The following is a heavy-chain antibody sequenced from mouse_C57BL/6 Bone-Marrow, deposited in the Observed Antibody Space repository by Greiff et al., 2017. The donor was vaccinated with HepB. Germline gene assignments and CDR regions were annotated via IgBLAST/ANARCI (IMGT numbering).Heavy chain of an antibody. Sequence: VQLQQSGPVLVKPGASVKMSCKASGYTSTDYYMNWVKQSHGKSLEWIGVINPYNGGTSYNQKFKGKATLTVDKSSSTAYMELNSLTSEYSAVYYCARRWVPYAMDYWGQGTSVTVSS. CDR1: GYTSTDYY. D-gene: IGHD2-3*01. CDR3: ARRWVPYAMDY. CDR2: INPYNGGT. V-gene: IGHV1-19*01. J-gene: IGHJ4*01.